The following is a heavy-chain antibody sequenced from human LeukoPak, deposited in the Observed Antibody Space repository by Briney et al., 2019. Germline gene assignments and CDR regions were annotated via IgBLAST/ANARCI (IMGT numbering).Heavy chain of an antibody. CDR2: IYTSGST. Sequence: PSETLSLTCTVPGGSISSYYWSWIRQPAGKGLEWIGRIYTSGSTNYNPSLKSRVTMSVDTSKNQFSLKLSSVTAADTAVYYCASSALGYCSGGSCAAYYYYGIDVWGQGTTVTVSS. V-gene: IGHV4-4*07. CDR1: GGSISSYY. D-gene: IGHD2-15*01. CDR3: ASSALGYCSGGSCAAYYYYGIDV. J-gene: IGHJ6*02.